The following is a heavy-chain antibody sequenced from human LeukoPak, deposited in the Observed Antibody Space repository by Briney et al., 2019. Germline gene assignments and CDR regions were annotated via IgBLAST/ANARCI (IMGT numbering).Heavy chain of an antibody. V-gene: IGHV3-53*01. Sequence: PGGSLRLSCAVSGFTVSGNYMSWVRQALGKGLEWVSLIYSGGTTYYADSVKGRFTISRDNSKNTLYLQMNSLRAEDTAVYYCARRAGGYSHPYDYWGQGILVTVSS. CDR2: IYSGGTT. CDR1: GFTVSGNY. J-gene: IGHJ4*02. D-gene: IGHD4-23*01. CDR3: ARRAGGYSHPYDY.